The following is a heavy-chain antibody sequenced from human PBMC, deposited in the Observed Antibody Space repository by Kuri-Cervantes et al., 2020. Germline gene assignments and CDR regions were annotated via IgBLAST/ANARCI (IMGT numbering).Heavy chain of an antibody. V-gene: IGHV1-18*01. Sequence: ASVKVSCKASGYTFTSYGISWVRQAPGQGLEWMGWISAYNGNTNYAQKLQGRVTMTTDTSTSTAYMELRSLRSEDTAVYYCATPGVYGGRIGYFDYWGQGTLVTVSS. CDR3: ATPGVYGGRIGYFDY. J-gene: IGHJ4*02. CDR1: GYTFTSYG. D-gene: IGHD5/OR15-5a*01. CDR2: ISAYNGNT.